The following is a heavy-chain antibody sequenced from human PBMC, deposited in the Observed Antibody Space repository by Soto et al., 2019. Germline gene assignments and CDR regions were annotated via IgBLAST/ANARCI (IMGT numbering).Heavy chain of an antibody. J-gene: IGHJ4*02. Sequence: GGSLRLSCAASGFTFSSYGMSWVRQAPGKGLEWVSSMSGAGRSSYDADSVKGRFTISRDNAKNTLYLQMNSLRAEDAAAYYCARDFPYCSSSSCYSYWGQGTLVTVSS. CDR1: GFTFSSYG. D-gene: IGHD2-2*01. CDR2: MSGAGRSS. V-gene: IGHV3-23*01. CDR3: ARDFPYCSSSSCYSY.